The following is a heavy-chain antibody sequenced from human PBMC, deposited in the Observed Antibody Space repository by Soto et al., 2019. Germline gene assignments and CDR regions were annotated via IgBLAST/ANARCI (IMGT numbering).Heavy chain of an antibody. Sequence: QVQLVESGGGVVQPGRSLRLSCAASGFTFSSYGMHWVRQAPGKGLEWVAVISYDGSNKYYADSVKGRFTISRDNSKNTLYLQMNSLRAEDTAVYYCAKDRFTMVRGVRPDYYYYGMDVWGQGTTVTVSS. CDR1: GFTFSSYG. V-gene: IGHV3-30*18. CDR2: ISYDGSNK. J-gene: IGHJ6*02. CDR3: AKDRFTMVRGVRPDYYYYGMDV. D-gene: IGHD3-10*01.